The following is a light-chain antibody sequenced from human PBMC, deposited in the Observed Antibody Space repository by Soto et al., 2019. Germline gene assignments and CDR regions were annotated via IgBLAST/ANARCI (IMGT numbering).Light chain of an antibody. CDR2: HVS. CDR1: SSDVGGYNY. CDR3: SSYTSTSTYV. J-gene: IGLJ1*01. V-gene: IGLV2-14*01. Sequence: QSALTQPASVSGSPGQSITISCIGTSSDVGGYNYVSWYQQYPGKAPKLMIYHVSNRPSGVSNRFSGSKSGNSASLTISGLQAEDEADYYCSSYTSTSTYVFGTGTKVTVL.